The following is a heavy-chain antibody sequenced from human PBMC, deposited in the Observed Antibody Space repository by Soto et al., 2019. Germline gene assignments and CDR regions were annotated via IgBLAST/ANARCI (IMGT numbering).Heavy chain of an antibody. CDR1: GFTFSSYC. V-gene: IGHV3-23*01. J-gene: IGHJ6*02. D-gene: IGHD2-2*01. CDR2: ISGSGGST. CDR3: AKDLAYCSSTSCSRAEYYCYGMDV. Sequence: GGSLKLSCAASGFTFSSYCMHWVRPAPGKGLERVSAISGSGGSTYYADSVKGRFTISRDNSKHTLYLQMNSLRAEDTAVYYCAKDLAYCSSTSCSRAEYYCYGMDVWGQGTTVTVSS.